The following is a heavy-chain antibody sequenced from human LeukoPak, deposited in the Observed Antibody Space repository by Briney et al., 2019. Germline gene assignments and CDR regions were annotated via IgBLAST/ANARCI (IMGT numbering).Heavy chain of an antibody. Sequence: GGSLRLSCAASGFTFSSYSMNWVRQAPGKGLEWVSSISSSSSYIYYADSVKGRFTISRDNAKNSLYLQMNSLRAEDTAVYYCASRYSGSLWSAGGFDYWGQGTLVTVSS. V-gene: IGHV3-21*01. CDR2: ISSSSSYI. CDR3: ASRYSGSLWSAGGFDY. J-gene: IGHJ4*02. D-gene: IGHD1-26*01. CDR1: GFTFSSYS.